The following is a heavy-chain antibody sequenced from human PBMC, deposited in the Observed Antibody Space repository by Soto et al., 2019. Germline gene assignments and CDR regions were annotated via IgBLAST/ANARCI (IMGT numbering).Heavy chain of an antibody. D-gene: IGHD6-13*01. CDR3: ARVPSSSWYRGNAFDI. CDR2: IIPILGIA. J-gene: IGHJ3*02. CDR1: GGTFSSYT. Sequence: QVQLVQSGAEVKKPGSSVKVSCKASGGTFSSYTISWVRQAPGQGLEWMGRIIPILGIANYAQKFQGRVTITADKSTSTAYMELSSLRSEDTAVYYCARVPSSSWYRGNAFDIWGQGTMVTVSS. V-gene: IGHV1-69*02.